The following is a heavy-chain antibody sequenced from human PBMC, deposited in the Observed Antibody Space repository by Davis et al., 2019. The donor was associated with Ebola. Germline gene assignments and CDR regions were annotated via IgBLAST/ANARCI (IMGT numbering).Heavy chain of an antibody. Sequence: SETLSLTCPVYGRSSSGYYWSWIRQPPGKGLEWIGEINHSGRTNYNPSLKSRVTISVDTSKNQFSLKLSSVTAADTAVYSCARRLRKYDFWSGYPWWFDPWGQGTLVTVSS. CDR3: ARRLRKYDFWSGYPWWFDP. D-gene: IGHD3-3*01. CDR1: GRSSSGYY. CDR2: INHSGRT. J-gene: IGHJ5*02. V-gene: IGHV4-34*01.